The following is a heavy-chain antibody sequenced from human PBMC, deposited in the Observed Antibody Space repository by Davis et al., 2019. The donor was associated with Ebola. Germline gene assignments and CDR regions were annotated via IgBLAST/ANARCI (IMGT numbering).Heavy chain of an antibody. CDR3: ARDRPAAIRSVNWFDP. CDR2: ISAYNGNT. Sequence: ASVTVSCKASSYTFTSSGISWVRQAPGQGLEWMGWISAYNGNTNYAQKLQGRVTMTTDTSRSTAYMELSRLRSDDTAVYYCARDRPAAIRSVNWFDPWGQGTLVTVSS. D-gene: IGHD2-2*02. CDR1: SYTFTSSG. V-gene: IGHV1-18*01. J-gene: IGHJ5*02.